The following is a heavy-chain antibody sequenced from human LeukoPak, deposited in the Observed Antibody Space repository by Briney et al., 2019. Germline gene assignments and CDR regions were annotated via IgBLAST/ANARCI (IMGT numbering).Heavy chain of an antibody. CDR3: ARLSVAVVDADY. CDR1: GFTFSSYA. Sequence: GGSLRLSCAASGFTFSSYAMHWVRQAPAKGLEYVSAISNNGGSTYYANSVKGRFTISRDNSKNTLYLQMGSLIAEDMAVYYCARLSVAVVDADYWGQGTLVTVSS. V-gene: IGHV3-64*01. J-gene: IGHJ4*02. D-gene: IGHD6-19*01. CDR2: ISNNGGST.